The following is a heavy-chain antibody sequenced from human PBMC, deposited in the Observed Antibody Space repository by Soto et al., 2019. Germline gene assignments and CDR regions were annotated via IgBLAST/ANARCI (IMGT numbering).Heavy chain of an antibody. Sequence: QVQLQESGPGLVKPSETLSLTCTVSGGSIIDYYCSWFRQPPGKGLEWIGYINHNGYSAYNLSLKRRVTMSVDTSKTQFSLTLDSVTATDTAVYYCARQGYGPLRGLVDVWGQGTTVIVS. J-gene: IGHJ6*02. CDR2: INHNGYS. CDR3: ARQGYGPLRGLVDV. CDR1: GGSIIDYY. V-gene: IGHV4-59*08. D-gene: IGHD1-1*01.